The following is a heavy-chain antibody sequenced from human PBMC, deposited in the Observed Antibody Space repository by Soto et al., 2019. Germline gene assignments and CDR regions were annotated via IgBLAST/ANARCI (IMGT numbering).Heavy chain of an antibody. J-gene: IGHJ3*02. Sequence: EVQLLESGGGLVQPGGSLRLSCAALGFTFSSYARAWFRQAPGKGLEWVSAISGSGGTTYYADSVKGRFTFSRDNSKNTLYLQMNSLRAEDTAVYYCAKTANGWFSAFDIWGQGTMVTVSS. CDR1: GFTFSSYA. D-gene: IGHD6-19*01. CDR3: AKTANGWFSAFDI. CDR2: ISGSGGTT. V-gene: IGHV3-23*01.